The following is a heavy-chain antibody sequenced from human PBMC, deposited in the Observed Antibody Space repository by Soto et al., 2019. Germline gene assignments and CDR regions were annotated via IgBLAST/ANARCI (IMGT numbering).Heavy chain of an antibody. CDR1: GYSFTSYW. D-gene: IGHD2-15*01. Sequence: GESLKISCKGSGYSFTSYWISWVRQVPGKGLEWMGRIDPSDSYTNYSPSFQGHVTISADKSISTAYLQWSSLKASDTAMYYCASDRDCSGGSCYYYGMDVWGQGTTVTVSS. V-gene: IGHV5-10-1*01. J-gene: IGHJ6*02. CDR3: ASDRDCSGGSCYYYGMDV. CDR2: IDPSDSYT.